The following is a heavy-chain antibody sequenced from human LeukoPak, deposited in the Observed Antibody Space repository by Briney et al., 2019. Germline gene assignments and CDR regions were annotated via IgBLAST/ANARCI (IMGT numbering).Heavy chain of an antibody. D-gene: IGHD2-15*01. Sequence: ASVEVSCKASGYTFTSYYMHWVRQAPGQGLEWMGIINPSGGSTSYAQKFQGRVTMTRDTSTSTVYMELSSLRSEDTAVYYCARAVVVAAGFDYWGQGTLVTVSS. CDR2: INPSGGST. J-gene: IGHJ4*02. CDR3: ARAVVVAAGFDY. V-gene: IGHV1-46*01. CDR1: GYTFTSYY.